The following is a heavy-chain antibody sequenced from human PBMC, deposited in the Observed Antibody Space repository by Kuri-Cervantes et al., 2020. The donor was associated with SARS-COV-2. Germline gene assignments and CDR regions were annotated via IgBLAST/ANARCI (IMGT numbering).Heavy chain of an antibody. J-gene: IGHJ5*02. CDR2: ISAYHGDT. D-gene: IGHD2/OR15-2a*01. CDR3: ARGGLFQLLWEGDWFDP. V-gene: IGHV1-2*02. CDR1: GYTLTGYY. Sequence: ASVKVSCKASGYTLTGYYMHWVRQAPGQGLEWMGWISAYHGDTDYAQNFQGRVTMTRDISTTTAYMEMKNLTSDDTAVYYCARGGLFQLLWEGDWFDPWGQGTPVTVSS.